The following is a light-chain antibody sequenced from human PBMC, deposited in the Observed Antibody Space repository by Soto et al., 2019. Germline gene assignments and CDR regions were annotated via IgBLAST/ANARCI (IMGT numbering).Light chain of an antibody. Sequence: ALTQPASVSGSPGQSLTISCTGTRSDVGGYNYVSWYQQHPGKAPKLMIYDVSNRPSGVSNRFSGSKSGNTASLTISGLQAEDEADYYCSSYTSSSTYVFGTGTKVTVL. CDR3: SSYTSSSTYV. V-gene: IGLV2-14*01. CDR2: DVS. CDR1: RSDVGGYNY. J-gene: IGLJ1*01.